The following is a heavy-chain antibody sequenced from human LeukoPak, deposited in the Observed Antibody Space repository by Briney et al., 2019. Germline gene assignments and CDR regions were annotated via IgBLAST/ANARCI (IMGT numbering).Heavy chain of an antibody. J-gene: IGHJ4*02. CDR1: GFTFRDYG. Sequence: GGSLRLSCAASGFTFRDYGMHWVRQAPGKGLEWVAFIRYDGSNKYYADSVKGRFTISRDNSKNTLYLQMNNLGAEDSAIYYCAKDRSAEGYSSAGGFDYWGQGILVTVSS. V-gene: IGHV3-30*02. CDR3: AKDRSAEGYSSAGGFDY. CDR2: IRYDGSNK. D-gene: IGHD3-22*01.